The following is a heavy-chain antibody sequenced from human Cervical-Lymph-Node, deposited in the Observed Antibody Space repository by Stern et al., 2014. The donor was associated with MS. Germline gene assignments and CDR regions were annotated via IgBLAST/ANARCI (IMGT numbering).Heavy chain of an antibody. V-gene: IGHV3-30*18. CDR3: AKFGCRRPPQRCYFDN. CDR2: ILYDGSNK. Sequence: QVQLVESGGGVVQPGRSLRLSCAASGFTFSTYGMHWVRQAPGKRLEWVAVILYDGSNKYYADSVKGRFTISRDNSKHTLYLQMDSLRGEDTAVYYCAKFGCRRPPQRCYFDNGGQGPLVTVPS. D-gene: IGHD2-15*01. CDR1: GFTFSTYG. J-gene: IGHJ4*02.